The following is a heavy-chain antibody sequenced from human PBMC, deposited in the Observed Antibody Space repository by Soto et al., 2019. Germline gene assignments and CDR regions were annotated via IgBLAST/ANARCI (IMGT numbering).Heavy chain of an antibody. V-gene: IGHV1-3*01. CDR3: ARDTGDGTFDF. D-gene: IGHD7-27*01. Sequence: QVHLVQSGVEVRKPGASVKVSCKASGYTFSSYAMHWVRQAPGQRLEWMGWINAGYGNTKSSQKFQDRDTISRDTSASKAYMELTSLRSEDTAVYYCARDTGDGTFDFWGQGTLVTVSS. CDR2: INAGYGNT. J-gene: IGHJ4*02. CDR1: GYTFSSYA.